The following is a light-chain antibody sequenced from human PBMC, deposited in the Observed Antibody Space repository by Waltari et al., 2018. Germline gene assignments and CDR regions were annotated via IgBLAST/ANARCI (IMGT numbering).Light chain of an antibody. J-gene: IGLJ2*01. CDR2: EVS. CDR1: SSDIGDYNF. CDR3: SSYGGRNNLI. Sequence: QSALTQPPSASGSPGQSVTISCTGTSSDIGDYNFVSWYQQHPGQAPKLMIYEVSKRPSWVPNRFSGAKSGYTASLTVSGLQAEDEAEYYCSSYGGRNNLIFGGGTKLTVL. V-gene: IGLV2-8*01.